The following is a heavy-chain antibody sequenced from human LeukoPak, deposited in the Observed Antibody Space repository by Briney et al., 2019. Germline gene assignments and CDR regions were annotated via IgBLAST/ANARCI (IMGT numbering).Heavy chain of an antibody. D-gene: IGHD6-19*01. CDR1: GFTFSDYY. CDR2: ISSSGSTI. J-gene: IGHJ6*03. CDR3: AKGSKAVLFTRDRYMDV. Sequence: GGSLRLSCAASGFTFSDYYMSWIRQAPGKGLEWVSYISSSGSTIYYADSVKGRFTISRDNSKKTLYLQMNSLRAEDTAVYFCAKGSKAVLFTRDRYMDVWGKGTTVTISS. V-gene: IGHV3-11*04.